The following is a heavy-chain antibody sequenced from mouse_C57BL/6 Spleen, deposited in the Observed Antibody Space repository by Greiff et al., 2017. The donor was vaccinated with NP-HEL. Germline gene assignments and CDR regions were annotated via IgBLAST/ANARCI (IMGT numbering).Heavy chain of an antibody. CDR2: INPSSGYT. CDR1: GYTFTSYT. Sequence: VQLQQSGAELARPGASVKMSCKASGYTFTSYTMHWVKQRPGQGLAWIGYINPSSGYTKYNQKFKDKATLTADKSSSTAYMQLSSLTSEDSAVYYCARRTGITTVDYAMDYWGQGTSVTVSS. D-gene: IGHD1-1*01. CDR3: ARRTGITTVDYAMDY. J-gene: IGHJ4*01. V-gene: IGHV1-4*01.